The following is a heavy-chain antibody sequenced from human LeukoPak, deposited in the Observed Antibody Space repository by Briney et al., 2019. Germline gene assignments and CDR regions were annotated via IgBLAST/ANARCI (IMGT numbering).Heavy chain of an antibody. CDR2: IIPIFGTA. J-gene: IGHJ6*04. D-gene: IGHD2-2*01. CDR1: GGTFSSYA. Sequence: SVKVSCKASGGTFSSYAISWVRQAPGQGLEWMGGIIPIFGTANYAQKFQGRVTITADESTSTAYMELSSLRSEDTAVYYCARVGRYCSSTSCPPTGMDVWGKGTTVTVSS. V-gene: IGHV1-69*13. CDR3: ARVGRYCSSTSCPPTGMDV.